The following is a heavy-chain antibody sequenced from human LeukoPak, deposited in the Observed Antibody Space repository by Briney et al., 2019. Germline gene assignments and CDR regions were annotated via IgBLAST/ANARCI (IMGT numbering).Heavy chain of an antibody. D-gene: IGHD3-22*01. CDR1: GGSISRNY. J-gene: IGHJ1*01. V-gene: IGHV4-59*01. CDR3: ASKGAYDNRGFEYFHH. CDR2: ISYSGGP. Sequence: PSETLSLTCFVSGGSISRNYWTWIRQSPGEGLEWIGYISYSGGPNYNPSLKSRVTISVDTSKNQFSLRVNSVTDADTAVYYCASKGAYDNRGFEYFHHWGQGTLVTVSS.